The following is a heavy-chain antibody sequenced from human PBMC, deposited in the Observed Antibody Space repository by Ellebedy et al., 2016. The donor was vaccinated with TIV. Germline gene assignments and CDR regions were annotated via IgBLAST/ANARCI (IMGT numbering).Heavy chain of an antibody. J-gene: IGHJ4*02. D-gene: IGHD3-3*01. CDR1: GFTFSNYA. CDR2: ISSNGGSS. V-gene: IGHV3-64D*06. Sequence: PGGSLRLSCSASGFTFSNYAMHWVRQAPGKGLEYVSAISSNGGSSFYAGSVRCRFTISRENSRNTLYLQMNSLTTEDAAVYYCVKDPSDDFWSGYAYYFHYWGQGTLVTVSS. CDR3: VKDPSDDFWSGYAYYFHY.